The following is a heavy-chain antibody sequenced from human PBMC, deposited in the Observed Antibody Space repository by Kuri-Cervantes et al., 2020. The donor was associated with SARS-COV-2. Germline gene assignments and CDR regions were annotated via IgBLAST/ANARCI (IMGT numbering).Heavy chain of an antibody. J-gene: IGHJ4*02. CDR3: VRDYCSGGSCYGFDS. CDR1: GFTFSNYG. V-gene: IGHV3-33*01. CDR2: IWYDGTYK. D-gene: IGHD2-15*01. Sequence: LSLTCVVSGFTFSNYGMHWVRQTPSRGLVCVAIIWYDGTYKYYADSVEGRFSISRDNSKNSLYLQMNNLRAEDTALYYCVRDYCSGGSCYGFDSWGQGTLVTVSS.